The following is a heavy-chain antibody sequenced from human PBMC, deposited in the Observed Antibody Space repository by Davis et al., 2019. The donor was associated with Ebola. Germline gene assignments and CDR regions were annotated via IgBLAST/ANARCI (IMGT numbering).Heavy chain of an antibody. CDR3: AREAYDYIWGSYRYQIDY. D-gene: IGHD3-16*02. V-gene: IGHV3-21*01. CDR2: ISSSSSYI. J-gene: IGHJ4*02. Sequence: GESLKISCAASGFTFSSYSMNWVRQAPGKGLEWVSSISSSSSYIYYADSVKGRFTISRDNAKNSLYLQMNSLRAEDTAVYYCAREAYDYIWGSYRYQIDYWGQGTLVTVSS. CDR1: GFTFSSYS.